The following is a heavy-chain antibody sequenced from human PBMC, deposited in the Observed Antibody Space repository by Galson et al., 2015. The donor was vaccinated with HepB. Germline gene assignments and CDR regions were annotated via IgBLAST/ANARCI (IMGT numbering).Heavy chain of an antibody. Sequence: SVKVSCKASGGTFSSYAISWVRQAPGQGLEWMGGIIPIFGTANYAQKFQGRVTITADESTSTAYMELSSLRSEDTAVYYCARGSSGYYWFDPWGQGTLVTLSS. V-gene: IGHV1-69*13. CDR3: ARGSSGYYWFDP. CDR1: GGTFSSYA. CDR2: IIPIFGTA. D-gene: IGHD3-22*01. J-gene: IGHJ5*02.